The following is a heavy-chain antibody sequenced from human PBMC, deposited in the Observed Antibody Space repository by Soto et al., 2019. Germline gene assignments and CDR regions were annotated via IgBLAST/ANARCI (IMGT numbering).Heavy chain of an antibody. CDR1: GFTFSSYA. D-gene: IGHD1-7*01. J-gene: IGHJ3*02. CDR2: ISYDGSNK. V-gene: IGHV3-30-3*01. CDR3: ANQAYNGNYLGAFDI. Sequence: QVQLVESGGGVVQPGRSLRLSCAASGFTFSSYAMHWVRQAPGTGLEWVAVISYDGSNKYYADSVKGRFTISRDNSKNTLYLQMNSLRAEDTAVYYCANQAYNGNYLGAFDIWGQGTMVTVSS.